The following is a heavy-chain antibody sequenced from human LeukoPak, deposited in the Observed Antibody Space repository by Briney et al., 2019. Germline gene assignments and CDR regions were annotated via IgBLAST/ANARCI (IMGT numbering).Heavy chain of an antibody. J-gene: IGHJ3*02. Sequence: KSGGSLRLSCAASGFTLSSYSMSWVREAPGKGLEWVSSISVSRSYIYYADPVKGRCTISRDNAKNSLYLQMNSLRAEDPAVYYCARETPAMAIWGQGTMVTVSS. CDR1: GFTLSSYS. CDR2: ISVSRSYI. V-gene: IGHV3-21*01. CDR3: ARETPAMAI. D-gene: IGHD5-18*01.